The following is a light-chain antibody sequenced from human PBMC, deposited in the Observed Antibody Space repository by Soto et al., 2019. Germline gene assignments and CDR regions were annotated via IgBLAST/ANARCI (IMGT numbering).Light chain of an antibody. J-gene: IGLJ2*01. Sequence: NFMLTQPHSVSESPGKTVTISCTRSSGGIASNYVQWYQQRPGSAPTTVIYKHNQRPSGVPDRFSGSTDGSSNSASLTISGLQTEDEADYYCQSYDSSTVIFGGGTKLTVL. V-gene: IGLV6-57*04. CDR1: SGGIASNY. CDR2: KHN. CDR3: QSYDSSTVI.